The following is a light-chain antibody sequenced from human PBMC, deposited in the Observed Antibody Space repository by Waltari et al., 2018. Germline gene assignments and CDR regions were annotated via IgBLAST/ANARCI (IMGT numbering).Light chain of an antibody. V-gene: IGKV1-NL1*01. CDR1: QGISNA. CDR2: AAS. CDR3: QQYYDSYS. J-gene: IGKJ2*01. Sequence: IQMTQSPSSLSASVGDRVTITCRASQGISNALAWYQQQPGKAPKLLLYAASRLESGVPSRFSGSGSWTDFTLTISSLQPEDFVTYHCQQYYDSYSFGQGTRLQIK.